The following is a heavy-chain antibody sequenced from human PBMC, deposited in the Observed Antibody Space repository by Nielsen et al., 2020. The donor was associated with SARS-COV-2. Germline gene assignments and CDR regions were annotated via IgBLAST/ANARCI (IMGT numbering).Heavy chain of an antibody. J-gene: IGHJ4*02. CDR3: AKGLNQHAGSPSDY. CDR1: GFTFSSYA. V-gene: IGHV3-23*01. Sequence: GESLKISCAASGFTFSSYAMSWVRQAPGKGLEWVSTISRTISFTYYADSVKGRFTISRDNSNNTLYLQMNSLRAEDTAVYACAKGLNQHAGSPSDYWGQGTLVTVSS. D-gene: IGHD2-2*01. CDR2: ISRTISFT.